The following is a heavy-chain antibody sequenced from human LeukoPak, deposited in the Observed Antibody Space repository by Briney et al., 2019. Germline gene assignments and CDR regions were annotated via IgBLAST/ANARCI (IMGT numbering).Heavy chain of an antibody. CDR2: INWNGGST. CDR3: ARDPTNYDFWSGYYVH. Sequence: GGSLRLSCAASGFTFDDYGMSWVRQAPGKGLEWVSGINWNGGSTGYADSVKGRFTISRDNAKNSLYLQMNSLRAEDTALYYCARDPTNYDFWSGYYVHWGQGTLVTVSS. V-gene: IGHV3-20*04. D-gene: IGHD3-3*01. J-gene: IGHJ4*02. CDR1: GFTFDDYG.